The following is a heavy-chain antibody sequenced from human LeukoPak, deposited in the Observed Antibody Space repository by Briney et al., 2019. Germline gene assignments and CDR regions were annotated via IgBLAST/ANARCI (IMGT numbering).Heavy chain of an antibody. CDR3: AKDGEWVPGYYYGMDV. J-gene: IGHJ6*02. V-gene: IGHV3-23*01. CDR1: GFTFSSYA. D-gene: IGHD1-26*01. CDR2: ISGSGGST. Sequence: GSLRLSCAASGFTFSSYAMSWVRPAPGKGLEWVSAISGSGGSTYYADSVKGRFTISRDNSKNTLYLQMNSLRAEDTAVYYCAKDGEWVPGYYYGMDVWGQGTTVTVSS.